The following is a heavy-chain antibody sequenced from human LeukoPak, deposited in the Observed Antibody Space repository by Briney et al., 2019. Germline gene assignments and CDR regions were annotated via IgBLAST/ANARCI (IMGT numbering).Heavy chain of an antibody. CDR1: GYSFTSYW. Sequence: PGESLKISCKGSGYSFTSYWIGWLRQMPGKGLEWMGIIYPGDSDTRYSPSFQGQVTISADKSISTAYLQWSSLKASDTAMYYCAREYSSGWTGGNWFDPWGQGTLVTVSS. J-gene: IGHJ5*02. CDR2: IYPGDSDT. V-gene: IGHV5-51*03. CDR3: AREYSSGWTGGNWFDP. D-gene: IGHD6-19*01.